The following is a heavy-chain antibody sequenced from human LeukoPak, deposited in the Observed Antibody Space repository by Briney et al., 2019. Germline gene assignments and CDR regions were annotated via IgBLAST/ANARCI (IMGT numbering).Heavy chain of an antibody. J-gene: IGHJ4*02. V-gene: IGHV4-38-2*02. Sequence: SETLSLTCTVSGYSISIGYYWVWIRQPPGKGLEWIGSIFHSGSTYYNPSLQSRVTISLDTSKNHFSLKLSSVTAADTALYYCARGDYYSNGWPFDYWGQGTLVTVSS. CDR2: IFHSGST. CDR1: GYSISIGYY. CDR3: ARGDYYSNGWPFDY. D-gene: IGHD6-19*01.